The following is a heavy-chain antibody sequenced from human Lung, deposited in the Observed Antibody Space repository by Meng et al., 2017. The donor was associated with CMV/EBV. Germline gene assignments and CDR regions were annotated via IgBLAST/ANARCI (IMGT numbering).Heavy chain of an antibody. V-gene: IGHV4-34*01. CDR1: GGSFSGYY. J-gene: IGHJ5*02. CDR3: ARGRRGGFLEWLLSGNWFDP. Sequence: SETLSLTCAVYGGSFSGYYWSWIRQPPGKGLEWIGEINHSGSTNYNPSLKSRVTISVDTSKNQFSLKLSSVTAADTAVYYCARGRRGGFLEWLLSGNWFDPWGQGTLVTVSS. CDR2: INHSGST. D-gene: IGHD3-3*01.